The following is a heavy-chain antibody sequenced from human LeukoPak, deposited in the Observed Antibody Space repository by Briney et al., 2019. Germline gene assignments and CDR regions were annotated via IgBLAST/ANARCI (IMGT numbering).Heavy chain of an antibody. CDR3: ARPRGCSSNRCNNFDY. Sequence: GGSLRLSCAASGFTFRSYSMSWVRQAPGKGLEWVAKMNEYGSDIFYVDSVKGRFTISRDNAKNSLYLQMDSLRAEDTAVYYCARPRGCSSNRCNNFDYWGQGALVTVSP. J-gene: IGHJ4*02. V-gene: IGHV3-7*01. CDR2: MNEYGSDI. D-gene: IGHD2-2*01. CDR1: GFTFRSYS.